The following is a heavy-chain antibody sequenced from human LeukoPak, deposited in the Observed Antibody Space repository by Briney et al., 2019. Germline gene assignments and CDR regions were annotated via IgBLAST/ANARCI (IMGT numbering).Heavy chain of an antibody. J-gene: IGHJ4*02. CDR2: TCYRSKWYD. V-gene: IGHV6-1*01. D-gene: IGHD7-27*01. CDR3: ARDQYGDIDY. CDR1: GDSVSSNSAA. Sequence: SQTLSLTCAISGDSVSSNSAAWNWIRQSPSRGLEWLGRTCYRSKWYDGYAVSVRSRISIDPDTSKNLVSLQLSSVTPEDTAVYYCARDQYGDIDYWGQGTLVTVSS.